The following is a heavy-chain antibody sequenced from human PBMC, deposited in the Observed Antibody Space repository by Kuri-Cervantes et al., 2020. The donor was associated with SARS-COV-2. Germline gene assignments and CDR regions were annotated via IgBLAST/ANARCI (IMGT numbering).Heavy chain of an antibody. V-gene: IGHV3-30*03. D-gene: IGHD3-10*01. J-gene: IGHJ5*02. CDR2: VSSDGVNQ. CDR3: ARDTPTLVRGVVSDRWLDP. CDR1: GFTFSRFG. Sequence: GGSLRLSCAASGFTFSRFGMHWVRHLPGKGLESVAVVSSDGVNQSYGESVKGRFTVSRDNSKDTLYLQMNSLRGEDTAVYYCARDTPTLVRGVVSDRWLDPWGQGTLVTVSS.